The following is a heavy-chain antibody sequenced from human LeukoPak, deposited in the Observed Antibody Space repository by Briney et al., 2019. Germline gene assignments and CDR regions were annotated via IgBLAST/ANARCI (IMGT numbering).Heavy chain of an antibody. CDR1: GFTFSSYG. CDR2: IWYDGSNK. J-gene: IGHJ6*02. Sequence: GGSLRLSCAASGFTFSSYGMHWVRQAPGKGLEWVAVIWYDGSNKFYVDSVKGRFTISRDNSQNTLYLQMNRLRGEDTAVYYCARGGYYAMDVWGQGTTVTVSS. V-gene: IGHV3-33*01. CDR3: ARGGYYAMDV.